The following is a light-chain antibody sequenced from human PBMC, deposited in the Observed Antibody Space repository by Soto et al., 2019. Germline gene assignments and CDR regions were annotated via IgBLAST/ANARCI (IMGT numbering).Light chain of an antibody. J-gene: IGLJ3*02. CDR2: EVS. V-gene: IGLV2-23*02. Sequence: QSVLTQPASVSGSPGQSITISCTGTSSDVGSYNLVSWYQQHPGKAPKLMIYEVSKRPSGVSNRFSGSKSGNTASLTISGLQDEDEADYYCCAYAGSSPVFGGGTKLTVL. CDR3: CAYAGSSPV. CDR1: SSDVGSYNL.